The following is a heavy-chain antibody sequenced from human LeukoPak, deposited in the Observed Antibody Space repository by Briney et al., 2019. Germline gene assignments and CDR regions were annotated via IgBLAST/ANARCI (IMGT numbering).Heavy chain of an antibody. V-gene: IGHV3-53*01. Sequence: GGSLRLSCAASGLTVNSKYMSWVRQAPGKGLEWVLIIYSGGSTNYADSVKGRFTISRDNSKNTVYLQMNSLRAEDTAVYYCTGDVYQHWGQGTLVTVSS. CDR2: IYSGGST. D-gene: IGHD1-14*01. CDR3: TGDVYQH. J-gene: IGHJ1*01. CDR1: GLTVNSKY.